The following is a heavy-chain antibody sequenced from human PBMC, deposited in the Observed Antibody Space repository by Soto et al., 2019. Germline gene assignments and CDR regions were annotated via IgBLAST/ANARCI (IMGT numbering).Heavy chain of an antibody. D-gene: IGHD3-22*01. CDR3: ARSEDYYDSSGYYFGY. CDR2: IYYSGST. CDR1: GGSISNGDYY. V-gene: IGHV4-61*08. Sequence: SETLSLTCAVSGGSISNGDYYWSWIRQPPGKGLEWIGYIYYSGSTNYNPSLKSRVTISVDTSKNQFSLKLSSVTTADTAVYYCARSEDYYDSSGYYFGYWGQGTLVTVSS. J-gene: IGHJ4*02.